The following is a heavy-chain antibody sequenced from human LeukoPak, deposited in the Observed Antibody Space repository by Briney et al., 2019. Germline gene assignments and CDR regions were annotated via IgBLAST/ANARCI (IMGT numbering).Heavy chain of an antibody. CDR3: ARGLSRALTNWFDP. CDR2: INPDSGGT. D-gene: IGHD2-21*01. V-gene: IGHV1-2*02. Sequence: ASVKVSCKTSRYSFIGHHVHWVRQAPGQGLEWLESINPDSGGTNYAQTFQGRVALTLDTSVRIAYLEMSRLTSDDTAMYYCARGLSRALTNWFDPWGQGTLVTVSS. CDR1: RYSFIGHH. J-gene: IGHJ5*02.